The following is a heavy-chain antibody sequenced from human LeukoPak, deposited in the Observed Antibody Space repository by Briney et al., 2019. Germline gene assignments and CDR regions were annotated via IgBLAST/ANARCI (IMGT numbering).Heavy chain of an antibody. CDR2: FDVAETDT. CDR3: ARYGRYFDY. V-gene: IGHV1-24*01. Sequence: ASVKVSCKVSGYTLSELSMHWVRQSPGKGLEWMGGFDVAETDTIYAQKFQGRVTMTRDTSTSTVYMELSSLRSEDTAVYYCARYGRYFDYWGQGTLVTVSS. D-gene: IGHD1-26*01. J-gene: IGHJ4*02. CDR1: GYTLSELS.